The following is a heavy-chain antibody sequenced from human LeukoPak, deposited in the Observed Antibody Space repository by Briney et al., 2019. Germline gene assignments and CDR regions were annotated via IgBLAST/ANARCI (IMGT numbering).Heavy chain of an antibody. D-gene: IGHD3-3*01. CDR2: IYSGGST. CDR3: ARDSRDLEIDY. Sequence: GGSLRLSCAASGFTVSSNYMSWVRQGPGQGLEWVSVIYSGGSTYYADSVKGRFTISRDNSKNTLYLQMNSLRAEDTAVYYCARDSRDLEIDYWGQGTLVTVSS. V-gene: IGHV3-53*01. J-gene: IGHJ4*02. CDR1: GFTVSSNY.